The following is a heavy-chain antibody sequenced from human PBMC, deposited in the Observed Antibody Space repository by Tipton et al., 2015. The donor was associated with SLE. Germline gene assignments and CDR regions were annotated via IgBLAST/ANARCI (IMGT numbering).Heavy chain of an antibody. CDR1: GCTFTNSW. CDR2: IYPGDSDT. V-gene: IGHV5-51*03. J-gene: IGHJ3*01. Sequence: QLVQSGAEVKKPGESLKISCRGSGCTFTNSWIGWVRQMPGKGLEWMGMIYPGDSDTRYSPSFEGQVTISADKSVSAAYLHWTSVKASDTAIYYCAKRGGAWNAALYTFDVWGQGTAVTVSS. D-gene: IGHD1-1*01. CDR3: AKRGGAWNAALYTFDV.